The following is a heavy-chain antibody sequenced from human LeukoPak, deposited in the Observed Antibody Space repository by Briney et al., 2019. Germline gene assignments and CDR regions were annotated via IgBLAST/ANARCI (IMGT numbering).Heavy chain of an antibody. Sequence: KASETLSLTCTVSGASINNYYWSWIRQPAGKGLEWIGRIYSSGSTNYNPSLQSRVTISVDTSKNQFSLKLSSVTAADTAVYYCARQYSSGWYFDYWGQGTLVTVSS. J-gene: IGHJ4*02. CDR2: IYSSGST. V-gene: IGHV4-4*07. CDR3: ARQYSSGWYFDY. D-gene: IGHD6-19*01. CDR1: GASINNYY.